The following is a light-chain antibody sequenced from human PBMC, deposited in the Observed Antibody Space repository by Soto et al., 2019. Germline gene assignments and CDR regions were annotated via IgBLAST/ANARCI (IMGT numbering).Light chain of an antibody. CDR3: QQSYSIPYT. CDR2: AAS. V-gene: IGKV1-39*01. Sequence: DIQMTQSPSSLSASVGDRVSITCRANQTIRNFLQWYQQKPGKVPKFLIYAASSLVDGVPSRFSGSGSVADFTLTISSLQPEDFATYYCQQSYSIPYTFGQGTKLDIK. J-gene: IGKJ2*01. CDR1: QTIRNF.